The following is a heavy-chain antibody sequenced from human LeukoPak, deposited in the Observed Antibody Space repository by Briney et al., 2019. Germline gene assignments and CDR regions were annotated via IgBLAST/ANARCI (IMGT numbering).Heavy chain of an antibody. CDR1: GFTFDEYR. CDR2: IEWNGGRT. Sequence: HTGGSLRLSCVVSGFTFDEYRMLGVRPAPGEGLECVSVIEWNGGRTYYADSVKGRFTISRDNNKKSLYLQMNSLRTEDTAFYYCGKDIEHYDFWSGFEYRGQGTLVTVSS. V-gene: IGHV3-43*01. CDR3: GKDIEHYDFWSGFEY. J-gene: IGHJ4*02. D-gene: IGHD3-3*01.